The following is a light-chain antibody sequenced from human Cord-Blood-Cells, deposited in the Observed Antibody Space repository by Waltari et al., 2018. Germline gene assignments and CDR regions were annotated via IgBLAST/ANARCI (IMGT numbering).Light chain of an antibody. CDR3: CSYAGSSTFEV. J-gene: IGLJ2*01. CDR1: SSDAGSYNL. CDR2: EGS. V-gene: IGLV2-23*03. Sequence: SALTQPASVSGSPAQSVTISCTGTSSDAGSYNLVPWYQQHPGKAPKLMIYEGSKRPSGVSNRFSGSKSGNTAFLTSSGLQAEDEADYYCCSYAGSSTFEVFGGGTKLTVL.